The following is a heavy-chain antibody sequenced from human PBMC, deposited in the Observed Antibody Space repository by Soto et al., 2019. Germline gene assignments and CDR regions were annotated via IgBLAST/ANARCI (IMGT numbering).Heavy chain of an antibody. CDR1: GGSISSGDYY. Sequence: QVQLQESGPGLVKPSQTLSLTCTVSGGSISSGDYYWSWIRQSPGKGLEWIGYIYYSGSTYYNPTLTRRVTISVDTSKNQFSLKLSSVTAADTAVYYCARSLPSIAAAGTIDYCGQGTLVTVSS. J-gene: IGHJ4*02. CDR2: IYYSGST. CDR3: ARSLPSIAAAGTIDY. V-gene: IGHV4-30-4*01. D-gene: IGHD6-13*01.